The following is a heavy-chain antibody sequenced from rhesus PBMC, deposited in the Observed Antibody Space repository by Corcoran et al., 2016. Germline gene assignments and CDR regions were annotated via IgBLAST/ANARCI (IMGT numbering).Heavy chain of an antibody. J-gene: IGHJ4*01. Sequence: QLQLQESGPGLVKASETLSLTCAVSGDSISGQWWSWIRQSPGKGLEWIGRIDGRGRTDYNPSLKRRVSISGDTSKNYFSLKVTSVTAADTAVYYCSRDLPDAVASSIFDSWGQGVLVTVSS. D-gene: IGHD4-29*01. CDR3: SRDLPDAVASSIFDS. CDR2: IDGRGRT. V-gene: IGHV4-160*01. CDR1: GDSISGQW.